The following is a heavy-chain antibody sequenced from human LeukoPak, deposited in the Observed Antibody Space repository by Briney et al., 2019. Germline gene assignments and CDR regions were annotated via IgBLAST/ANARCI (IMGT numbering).Heavy chain of an antibody. CDR3: ARDRPPVYATTGFDY. V-gene: IGHV3-21*01. CDR2: ISSSSSYI. Sequence: PGGSLRLSCAASGFTFSSYSMNWVRQAPGKGLEWVSSISSSSSYIYYADSVKGRFTISRDNAKNSLYLQMNSLRAEDTAVYYCARDRPPVYATTGFDYWGQGTLVTVSS. CDR1: GFTFSSYS. J-gene: IGHJ4*02. D-gene: IGHD2-8*01.